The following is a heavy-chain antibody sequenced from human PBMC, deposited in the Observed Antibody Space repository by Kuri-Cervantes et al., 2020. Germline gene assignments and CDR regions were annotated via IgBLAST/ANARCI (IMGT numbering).Heavy chain of an antibody. V-gene: IGHV3-21*01. CDR3: EKVWGQEYDYSGTDV. J-gene: IGHJ6*02. CDR1: GFTFSSYS. Sequence: GESLKISCAASGFTFSSYSMNWVRQAPGKGLEWVSSISSSSSYIYYADSVKGRFAISRDNARNSLFLQMNSMRAEDTAVYYCEKVWGQEYDYSGTDVWGQGTTVTVSS. D-gene: IGHD3-16*01. CDR2: ISSSSSYI.